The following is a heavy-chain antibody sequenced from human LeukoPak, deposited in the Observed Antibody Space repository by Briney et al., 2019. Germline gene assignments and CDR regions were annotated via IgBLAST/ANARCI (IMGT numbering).Heavy chain of an antibody. CDR3: ARGHYDYVWGSYRYGRAFDY. Sequence: GGSLRLSCAASGFTFSSYWMHWVRQAPGKGLVWVSRTNSDGSSTSYADSVKGRFTISRDNAKNTLYLQMNSLRAEDTAVYYCARGHYDYVWGSYRYGRAFDYWGQGTLVTVSS. CDR1: GFTFSSYW. J-gene: IGHJ4*02. CDR2: TNSDGSST. V-gene: IGHV3-74*01. D-gene: IGHD3-16*02.